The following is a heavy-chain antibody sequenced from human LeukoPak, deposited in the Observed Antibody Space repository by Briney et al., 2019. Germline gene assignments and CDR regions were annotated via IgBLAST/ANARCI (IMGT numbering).Heavy chain of an antibody. CDR2: IYHSGST. CDR1: GYSISSGYY. CDR3: ASLLPDY. D-gene: IGHD3-10*01. Sequence: PSETLSLTCTVSGYSISSGYYWGWIRQPPGKGLEWIGSIYHSGSTYYNPSLKSRVTISVDTSKNQFSLKLSSVTAADTAVYYCASLLPDYWGQGTLATVSS. J-gene: IGHJ4*02. V-gene: IGHV4-38-2*02.